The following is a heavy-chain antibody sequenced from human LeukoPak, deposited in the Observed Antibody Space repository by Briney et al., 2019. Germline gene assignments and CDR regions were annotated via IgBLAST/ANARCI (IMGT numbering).Heavy chain of an antibody. J-gene: IGHJ4*02. V-gene: IGHV3-7*03. CDR1: GFRFSHYW. CDR2: IKEDESEK. CDR3: ARDRPYYHDSSGYYGY. D-gene: IGHD3-22*01. Sequence: PGGSLRLSCAASGFRFSHYWMTWVRQAPGKGLEWVANIKEDESEKYYVGSVKGRFTISRDNAKNSLYLQMNSLRAEDTAVYYCARDRPYYHDSSGYYGYWGQGTLVTVSS.